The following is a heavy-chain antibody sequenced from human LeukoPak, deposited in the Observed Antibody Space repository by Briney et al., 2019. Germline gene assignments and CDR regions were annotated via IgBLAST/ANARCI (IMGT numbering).Heavy chain of an antibody. Sequence: SETLSLTCAVYGGSFSGYYWSWIRQPPGKGLEWIGEINHSGSTNYNPSLKGRVTISVDTSKNQFSLKLSSVTAADTAVYYCARGPGVWFGRGYGMDVWGKGTTVTVSS. CDR3: ARGPGVWFGRGYGMDV. J-gene: IGHJ6*04. CDR2: INHSGST. D-gene: IGHD3-10*01. V-gene: IGHV4-34*01. CDR1: GGSFSGYY.